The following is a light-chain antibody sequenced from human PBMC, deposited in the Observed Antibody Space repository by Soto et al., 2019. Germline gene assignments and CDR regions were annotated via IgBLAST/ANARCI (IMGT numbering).Light chain of an antibody. Sequence: EIVLTQSPATLSLSPGERATLSCRASQSVSSYLAWYQQKPGQAPRLLIFDASNRATGIPARFSGSGSGTDFTLTIRSLEPEDFAVYYCQQRTSWRTFGQGTKVEIK. CDR1: QSVSSY. J-gene: IGKJ1*01. CDR3: QQRTSWRT. CDR2: DAS. V-gene: IGKV3-11*01.